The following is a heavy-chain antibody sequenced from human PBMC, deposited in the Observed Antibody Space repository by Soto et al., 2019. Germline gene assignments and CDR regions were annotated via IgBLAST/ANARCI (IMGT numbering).Heavy chain of an antibody. CDR2: ISGSGGST. V-gene: IGHV3-23*01. D-gene: IGHD2-15*01. Sequence: EVQLLESGGGLVQPGGSLRLSCAASGFTFSSYAMSWVRQAPGKGLEWVSAISGSGGSTYYADSVKGRFTISRDNSKNTLYRQMNSLRAEDTAVYYCAKAPAWQLQVNWFDPWGQGTLVTVSS. CDR1: GFTFSSYA. CDR3: AKAPAWQLQVNWFDP. J-gene: IGHJ5*02.